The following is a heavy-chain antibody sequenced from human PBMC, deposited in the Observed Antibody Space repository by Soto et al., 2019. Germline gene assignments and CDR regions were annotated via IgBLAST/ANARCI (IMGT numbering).Heavy chain of an antibody. J-gene: IGHJ6*02. V-gene: IGHV5-51*01. Sequence: LGESLKISCKGFGYRFTSYWIGWVRQMPGKGLEWMGIINPYDSDTRYSPSFQGQVTISADKSISTAYLQWSSLKASDTAMYYCASSPRGYCSSTSCRELGNYYGMDVWGQGTTVTVSS. CDR1: GYRFTSYW. CDR2: INPYDSDT. CDR3: ASSPRGYCSSTSCRELGNYYGMDV. D-gene: IGHD2-2*01.